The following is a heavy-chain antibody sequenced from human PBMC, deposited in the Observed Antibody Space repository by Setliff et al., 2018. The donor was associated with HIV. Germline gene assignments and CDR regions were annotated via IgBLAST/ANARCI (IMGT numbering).Heavy chain of an antibody. CDR1: GGNFRSYG. V-gene: IGHV1-69*10. CDR3: ARGYSSGNYYYYYMDV. J-gene: IGHJ6*03. Sequence: SVKVSCKASGGNFRSYGISWVRQAPGQGLEWMGGIIPMSGVPKYAQKFQGRVTITADKSTSTAYMELSSLRSEDTAVYYCARGYSSGNYYYYYMDVWGKGTTVTVSS. D-gene: IGHD6-19*01. CDR2: IIPMSGVP.